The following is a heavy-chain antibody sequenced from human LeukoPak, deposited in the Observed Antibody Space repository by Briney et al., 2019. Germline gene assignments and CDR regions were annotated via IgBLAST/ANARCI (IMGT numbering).Heavy chain of an antibody. CDR2: INPNSGGT. Sequence: ASVKVPCKASGYTFTGYYMHWVRQAPGQGLEWMGWINPNSGGTNYAQKFQGRVTMTRDTSISTAYMELSRLRSDDTAVYYCARSDYCSSTSCYKHWGQGTLVTVSS. D-gene: IGHD2-2*02. CDR3: ARSDYCSSTSCYKH. V-gene: IGHV1-2*02. CDR1: GYTFTGYY. J-gene: IGHJ1*01.